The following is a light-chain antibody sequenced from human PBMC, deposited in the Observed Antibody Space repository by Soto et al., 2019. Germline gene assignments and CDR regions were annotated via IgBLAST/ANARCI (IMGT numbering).Light chain of an antibody. J-gene: IGKJ2*01. CDR1: QSISGY. CDR3: QQSYSIPRMYT. CDR2: AAS. Sequence: DIQMTQSPSSLSASVGDRVTITCRASQSISGYLNWYHQKPGKAPRLLIYAASSLQSGVPSRFSGSGSGTDFTLTITNLQPEDFATYYCQQSYSIPRMYTFGQGTKLDMK. V-gene: IGKV1-39*01.